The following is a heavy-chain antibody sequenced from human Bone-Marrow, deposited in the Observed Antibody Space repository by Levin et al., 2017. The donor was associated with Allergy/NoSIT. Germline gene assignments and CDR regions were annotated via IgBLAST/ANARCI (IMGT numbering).Heavy chain of an antibody. J-gene: IGHJ4*02. Sequence: GGSLRLSCAVSGFTFSSYGMHWVRQAPGKGLEWVAVIWYDGSDKYYADSVKGRFTISRDYSKNTLSLQMNTLRAEDTAVYYCARGFRFYNGSESYALYFDYWGQGTLVTVSS. CDR3: ARGFRFYNGSESYALYFDY. D-gene: IGHD3-10*01. CDR1: GFTFSSYG. CDR2: IWYDGSDK. V-gene: IGHV3-33*01.